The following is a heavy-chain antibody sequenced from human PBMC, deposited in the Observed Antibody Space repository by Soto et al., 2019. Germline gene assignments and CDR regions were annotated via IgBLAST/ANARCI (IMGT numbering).Heavy chain of an antibody. Sequence: ASVKVSCKASGYTFASYTLHWVRQAPGQRFEWLGWISAGNGNTKSSQKFQDRVTFDRNTSASTVSMELNSLRSEDTAIYYCARVSIGPNAGIFYYDYWGQGSVVTASS. J-gene: IGHJ4*01. CDR3: ARVSIGPNAGIFYYDY. CDR2: ISAGNGNT. D-gene: IGHD6-13*01. CDR1: GYTFASYT. V-gene: IGHV1-3*01.